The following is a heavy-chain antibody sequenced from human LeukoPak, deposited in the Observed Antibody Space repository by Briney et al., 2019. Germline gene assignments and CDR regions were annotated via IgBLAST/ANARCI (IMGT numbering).Heavy chain of an antibody. CDR3: AGEYYYGSGSYSENWFDP. CDR1: GGSFSGYY. Sequence: SETLSLTCAVYGGSFSGYYWSWSRQPPGKGLEWIGEINHSGSTNYNPSLKSRVTISVDTSKNQFSLKLSSVTAADTAVYYCAGEYYYGSGSYSENWFDPWGQGTLVTVSS. D-gene: IGHD3-10*01. J-gene: IGHJ5*02. V-gene: IGHV4-34*01. CDR2: INHSGST.